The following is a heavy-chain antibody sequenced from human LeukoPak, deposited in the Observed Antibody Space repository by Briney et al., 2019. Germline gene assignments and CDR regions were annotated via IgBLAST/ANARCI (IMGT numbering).Heavy chain of an antibody. D-gene: IGHD3-10*01. CDR3: ARRNTYYYGSGSPRGRYYYYYYMDV. CDR1: GGSSSGYY. J-gene: IGHJ6*03. CDR2: INHSGST. Sequence: SETLSLTCAVYGGSSSGYYWSWIRQPPGKGREWIGAINHSGSTNYNPSLKSRVTISVDTSKNQFSLNLSSVTAADTAVYYCARRNTYYYGSGSPRGRYYYYYYMDVWGKGTTVTISS. V-gene: IGHV4-34*01.